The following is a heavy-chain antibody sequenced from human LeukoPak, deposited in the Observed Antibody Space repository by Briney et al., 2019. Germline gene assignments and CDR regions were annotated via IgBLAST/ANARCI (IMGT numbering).Heavy chain of an antibody. V-gene: IGHV5-51*01. Sequence: GESLKISCKGSGYSFTGYWIGWVRQMPGKGLEWMGIIYPGDSDTRYSPSFQGQVTISADKSISTAYLQWSSLKASDTAMYYCARESRPDYYDSSGTQKSWFDPWGQGTLVTVSS. CDR3: ARESRPDYYDSSGTQKSWFDP. CDR1: GYSFTGYW. J-gene: IGHJ5*02. CDR2: IYPGDSDT. D-gene: IGHD3-22*01.